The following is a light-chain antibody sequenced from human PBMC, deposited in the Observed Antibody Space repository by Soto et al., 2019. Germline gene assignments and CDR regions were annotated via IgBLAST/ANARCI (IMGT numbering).Light chain of an antibody. CDR2: LGS. CDR1: QSLLHSNGYNY. Sequence: DIVMTQSPLSLPVTPGEPASISCRSSQSLLHSNGYNYLDWYLQKPGQSPQLLIYLGSNRASGVPDRFSGSGSGTYFTLKISRVEAEDVGVYYCMQALQTLPITFVPGTKVDIK. J-gene: IGKJ3*01. V-gene: IGKV2-28*01. CDR3: MQALQTLPIT.